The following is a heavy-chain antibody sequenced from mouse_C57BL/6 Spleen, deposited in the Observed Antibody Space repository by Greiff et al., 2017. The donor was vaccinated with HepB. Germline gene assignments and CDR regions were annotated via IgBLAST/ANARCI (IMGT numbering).Heavy chain of an antibody. J-gene: IGHJ2*01. Sequence: VQLQQPGAELVKPGASVKLSCKASGYTFTSYWMQWVKQRPGQGLEWIGEIDPSDSYTNYNQKFKGKATLTVDTSSSTAYMELSSLTTEDAAVYNCARSEKSRLWLRRGGDFDYWGQGTTLTVSS. CDR1: GYTFTSYW. CDR3: ARSEKSRLWLRRGGDFDY. V-gene: IGHV1-50*01. CDR2: IDPSDSYT. D-gene: IGHD2-2*01.